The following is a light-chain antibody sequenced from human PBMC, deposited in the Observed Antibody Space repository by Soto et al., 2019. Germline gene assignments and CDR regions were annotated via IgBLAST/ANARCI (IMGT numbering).Light chain of an antibody. V-gene: IGKV1-9*01. CDR2: AAS. Sequence: IQLTQSPSSLSASVGDRVTITCRASQDIAIYLAWYQQKPGEAPKLLIYAASTLYGGVPSRFSGSGSGTDFALTITSLQDEDFATYYCQQLRMYPSTFGGGTKVDTK. CDR1: QDIAIY. J-gene: IGKJ4*01. CDR3: QQLRMYPST.